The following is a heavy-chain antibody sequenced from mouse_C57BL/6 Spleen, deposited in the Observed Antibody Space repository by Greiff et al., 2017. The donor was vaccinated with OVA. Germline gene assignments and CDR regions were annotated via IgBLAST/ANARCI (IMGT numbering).Heavy chain of an antibody. CDR2: IHPNSGST. D-gene: IGHD2-2*01. CDR1: RYTFTSYW. J-gene: IGHJ3*01. V-gene: IGHV1-64*01. CDR3: AREGLPLFAY. Sequence: QVQLQQSGAELVKPGASVKLSCKASRYTFTSYWMHWVKQRPGQGLEWIGMIHPNSGSTNYNEKFKSKATMTVDKSSSTAYMQLSSLTSEDSAVYYCAREGLPLFAYWGQGTLVTVSA.